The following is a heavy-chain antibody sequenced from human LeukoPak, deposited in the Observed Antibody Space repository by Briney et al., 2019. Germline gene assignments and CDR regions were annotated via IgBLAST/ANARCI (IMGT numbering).Heavy chain of an antibody. J-gene: IGHJ4*02. CDR1: GYSISSGYY. Sequence: PSETLSLTCTVSGYSISSGYYWGWIRQPPGKGLEWIGSIYHSGSTYYNPSLKSRVTISVDTSKNQFSLKLRSVTAADTAVYYCARSGSGSYYNFLYYFDYWGQGTLVTVSS. D-gene: IGHD3-10*01. CDR3: ARSGSGSYYNFLYYFDY. V-gene: IGHV4-38-2*02. CDR2: IYHSGST.